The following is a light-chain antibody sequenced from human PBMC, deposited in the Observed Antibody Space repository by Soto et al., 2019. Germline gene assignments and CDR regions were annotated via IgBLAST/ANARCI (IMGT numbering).Light chain of an antibody. J-gene: IGKJ1*01. V-gene: IGKV3-15*01. Sequence: EIVMTQSPATLSVSPGERATLSCRASQSVSTELAWYQQKRGQAPRVLIYGASTRATGIPARFSGSGSGTEFTLTIGSLQSEDFAVYYCQHYNDWPPTWTFGQGTRVEIK. CDR1: QSVSTE. CDR3: QHYNDWPPTWT. CDR2: GAS.